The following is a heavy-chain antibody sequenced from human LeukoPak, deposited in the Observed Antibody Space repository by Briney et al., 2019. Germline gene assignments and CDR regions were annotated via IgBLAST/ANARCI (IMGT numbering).Heavy chain of an antibody. V-gene: IGHV3-7*01. Sequence: GGSLSLSCAASGFTFSSYWMTWVRQAPGKGLEWVANINQDGSERYYVDSVKGRFTISRDNAKNSLSLQMNSLRAEDTALYYCARGNAMGVWGQGTTVTASS. J-gene: IGHJ6*02. CDR3: ARGNAMGV. CDR1: GFTFSSYW. CDR2: INQDGSER.